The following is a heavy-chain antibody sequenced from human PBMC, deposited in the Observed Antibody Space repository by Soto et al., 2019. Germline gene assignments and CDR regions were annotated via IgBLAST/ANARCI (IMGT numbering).Heavy chain of an antibody. CDR2: ISYDGSNK. CDR3: ARGPSSLTHFDY. J-gene: IGHJ4*02. V-gene: IGHV3-30-3*01. D-gene: IGHD2-2*01. CDR1: GFTFSSYA. Sequence: WGSLRLSCAASGFTFSSYAMYWVRQAPGKGLGWVAVISYDGSNKYYADSVKGRFTISRDNSKNTLYLQMNSLRAEDTAVYYCARGPSSLTHFDYWGQGTLVTVSS.